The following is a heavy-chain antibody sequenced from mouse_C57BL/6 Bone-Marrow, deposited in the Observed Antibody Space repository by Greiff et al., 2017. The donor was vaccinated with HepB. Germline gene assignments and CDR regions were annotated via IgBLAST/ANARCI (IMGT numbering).Heavy chain of an antibody. J-gene: IGHJ1*03. Sequence: QVQLQQPGAELVRPGTSVKLSCKASGYTFTSYWMHWVKQRPGQGLEWIGVIDPSDSYTNYNQKFKGKATLTVDTSSSTAYMQLSSLTSEDSAVYYCARSDYYGSSYDWYFDVWGRGTTVTVSS. D-gene: IGHD1-1*01. CDR3: ARSDYYGSSYDWYFDV. CDR2: IDPSDSYT. CDR1: GYTFTSYW. V-gene: IGHV1-59*01.